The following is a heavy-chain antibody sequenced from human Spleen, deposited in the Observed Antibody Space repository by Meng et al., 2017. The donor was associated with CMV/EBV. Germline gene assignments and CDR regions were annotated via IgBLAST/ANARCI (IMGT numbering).Heavy chain of an antibody. CDR2: ISSDASNK. CDR1: GFTFNTHS. J-gene: IGHJ4*02. D-gene: IGHD3-10*01. V-gene: IGHV3-30*04. CDR3: ARGYGSGSYPYYFDY. Sequence: SGFTFNTHSMHWVRQAPGKGLEWVAVISSDASNKYYADSVKGRFTISRDNSKNTLYLQMNSLRDEDTAVYYCARGYGSGSYPYYFDYWGQGTLVTVSS.